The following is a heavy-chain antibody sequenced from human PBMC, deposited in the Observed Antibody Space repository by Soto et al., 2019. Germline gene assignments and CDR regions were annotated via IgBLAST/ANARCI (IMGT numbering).Heavy chain of an antibody. D-gene: IGHD3-9*01. V-gene: IGHV3-21*01. CDR3: AREVFTGSTGIDY. CDR2: IHFGGSSK. Sequence: EVQLVESGGGLVKPGGSLTLSCAASGFNFRSHSMNWVRQAPGKGLEWVSSIHFGGSSKFYADSVKGRFIISRDIAENSLYLQMNSLRAEDTAVYYCAREVFTGSTGIDYWGQGTLVTVSS. J-gene: IGHJ4*02. CDR1: GFNFRSHS.